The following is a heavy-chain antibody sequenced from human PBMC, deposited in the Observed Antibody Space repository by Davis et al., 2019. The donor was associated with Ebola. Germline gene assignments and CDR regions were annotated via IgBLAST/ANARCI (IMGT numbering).Heavy chain of an antibody. Sequence: MPSETLSLTCTVSGGSISGFFWSWIRQSPGEGLEWIGYIHGSGRTSYNPSFMSRVTISLDMSKNQFSLKVGSVTAADTAVYYCVRHVRGYDWGQGIPVTVSS. CDR1: GGSISGFF. V-gene: IGHV4-59*08. D-gene: IGHD5-12*01. CDR2: IHGSGRT. CDR3: VRHVRGYD. J-gene: IGHJ4*02.